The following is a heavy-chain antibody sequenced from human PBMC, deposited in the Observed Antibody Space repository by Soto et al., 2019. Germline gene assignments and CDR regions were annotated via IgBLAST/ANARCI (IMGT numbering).Heavy chain of an antibody. CDR2: ISYDGSNK. J-gene: IGHJ4*02. Sequence: PGGSLRLSCAASGFTFSSYAMHWVRQAPGKGLEWVAVISYDGSNKYYADSVKGRFTISRDNSKNTLYLQMNSLRAEDTAVYYCARDGYTQPNYYFDYWGQGTLVTVSS. CDR3: ARDGYTQPNYYFDY. V-gene: IGHV3-30-3*01. CDR1: GFTFSSYA. D-gene: IGHD5-12*01.